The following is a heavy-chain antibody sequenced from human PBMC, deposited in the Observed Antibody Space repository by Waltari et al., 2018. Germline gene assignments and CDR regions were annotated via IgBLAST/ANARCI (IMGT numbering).Heavy chain of an antibody. Sequence: QVQLVESGGGVVQPGGSLRLSCAASGFTFISSGMHWVRQAPGKGLEWVAFIRYDGSNKYYADSVKGRFTISRDNSKNTLYLQMNSLRAEDTAVYYCAKGGVGVSSGWPYYFDYWGQGTLVTVSS. V-gene: IGHV3-30*02. CDR3: AKGGVGVSSGWPYYFDY. J-gene: IGHJ4*02. CDR1: GFTFISSG. D-gene: IGHD6-19*01. CDR2: IRYDGSNK.